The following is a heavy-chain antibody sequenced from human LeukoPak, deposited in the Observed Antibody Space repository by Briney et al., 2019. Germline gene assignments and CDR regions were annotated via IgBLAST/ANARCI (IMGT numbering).Heavy chain of an antibody. Sequence: PSETLSLTCTVSGGSISSYYWSWIRQPPGKGLEWIGYIHYSGSTNYNPSLKSRVTISVDTSKNQFSLKLSSVTAADTAVYYCARLRQWELPTLDYWGQGTLVTVSS. CDR1: GGSISSYY. V-gene: IGHV4-59*08. J-gene: IGHJ4*02. CDR2: IHYSGST. CDR3: ARLRQWELPTLDY. D-gene: IGHD1-26*01.